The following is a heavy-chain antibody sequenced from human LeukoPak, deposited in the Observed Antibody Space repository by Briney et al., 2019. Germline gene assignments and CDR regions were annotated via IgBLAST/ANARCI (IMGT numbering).Heavy chain of an antibody. J-gene: IGHJ4*02. CDR2: LNKDGSEK. CDR1: GFTFSSHW. V-gene: IGHV3-7*01. Sequence: WGSLRLSCAASGFTFSSHWMGWVRQAPGQGLEWVANLNKDGSEKYYVDAVKGRFTISRDNAKTSLYLQMNSLRAEDTAVYYCARDLSGIAGYTYGRGIDYWGQGTLVTVSS. CDR3: ARDLSGIAGYTYGRGIDY. D-gene: IGHD5-18*01.